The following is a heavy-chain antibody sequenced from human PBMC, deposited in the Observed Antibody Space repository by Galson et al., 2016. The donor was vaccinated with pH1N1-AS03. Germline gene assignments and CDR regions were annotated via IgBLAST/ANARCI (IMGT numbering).Heavy chain of an antibody. CDR2: INQDGSGK. Sequence: SLRLSCAASGFTFNTYWMSWVRQAPGKGLEWVANINQDGSGKSYMDSVKGRFTISRDNAKNSLYLQLNSLRAEDTGVYYCVRANTGRYSDFGQWGQGTLVTVSS. CDR3: VRANTGRYSDFGQ. CDR1: GFTFNTYW. D-gene: IGHD2-21*01. V-gene: IGHV3-7*01. J-gene: IGHJ4*02.